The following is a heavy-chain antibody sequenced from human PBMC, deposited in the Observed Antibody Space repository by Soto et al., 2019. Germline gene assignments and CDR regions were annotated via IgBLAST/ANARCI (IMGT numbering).Heavy chain of an antibody. V-gene: IGHV2-26*01. D-gene: IGHD3-10*01. Sequence: QVTLKESGPVLVKPTETLTLTCTVSGFSLSNARMGVSWIRQPPGQALEWLAHIFSNDEKSYSTSLKSRLTISKDTSKSQVVLTMTNMDPVDTATYYCARMGRGELLWSFDYWGQGTLVTVSS. CDR3: ARMGRGELLWSFDY. CDR1: GFSLSNARMG. J-gene: IGHJ4*02. CDR2: IFSNDEK.